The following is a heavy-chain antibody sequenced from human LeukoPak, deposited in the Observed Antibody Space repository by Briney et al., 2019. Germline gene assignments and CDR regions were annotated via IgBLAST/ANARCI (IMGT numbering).Heavy chain of an antibody. Sequence: SETLSLTCAVYGGSFSGYYWSWIRQPPGKGLEWIGEINHSGSTNYNPSLKSRVTISVDTSKNQFSLKLSSVTAADTAVYYCAKSSYSIFDYWGQGTLVTVSS. V-gene: IGHV4-34*01. J-gene: IGHJ4*02. CDR3: AKSSYSIFDY. D-gene: IGHD5-18*01. CDR1: GGSFSGYY. CDR2: INHSGST.